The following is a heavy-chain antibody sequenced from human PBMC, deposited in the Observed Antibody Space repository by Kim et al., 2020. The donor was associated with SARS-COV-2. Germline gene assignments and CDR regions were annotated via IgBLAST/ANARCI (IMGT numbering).Heavy chain of an antibody. D-gene: IGHD6-13*01. CDR3: AKESGVAAAGTWFDY. J-gene: IGHJ4*01. Sequence: GGSLRLSCAASGFTFDDYAMHWVRQAPGKGLEWVSGISWNSGSIGYADSVKGXFTISRDNAKNSLYLQMNSLRAEDTALYYCAKESGVAAAGTWFDYWG. CDR1: GFTFDDYA. V-gene: IGHV3-9*01. CDR2: ISWNSGSI.